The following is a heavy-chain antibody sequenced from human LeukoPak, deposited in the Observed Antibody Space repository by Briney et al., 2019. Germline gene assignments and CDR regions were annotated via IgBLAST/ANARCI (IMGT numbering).Heavy chain of an antibody. CDR2: IHYSGST. CDR1: GYSISSAYY. D-gene: IGHD2-15*01. J-gene: IGHJ6*03. CDR3: ARDRRVGYCSGGSCYSSYYYMDV. Sequence: SETLSLTCTVSGYSISSAYYWGWIRQPPGKGLEWIATIHYSGSTYYNPSLKSRVTISVDTSKNQFSLKLSSVTAADTAVYYCARDRRVGYCSGGSCYSSYYYMDVWGKGTTVTVSS. V-gene: IGHV4-38-2*02.